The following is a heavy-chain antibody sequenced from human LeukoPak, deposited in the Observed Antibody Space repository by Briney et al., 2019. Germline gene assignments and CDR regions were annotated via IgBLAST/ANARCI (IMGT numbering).Heavy chain of an antibody. Sequence: KCGESLKISCKGSGYSFTSYWNGWVRPMPGKGLEWMGIIYPGDSDTRYSPFLHGQVTISADKSISTAYLQWSSLKASETAMYYCARLYGGTMVRGVSFDYRGQGTLVSVSS. V-gene: IGHV5-51*01. D-gene: IGHD3-10*01. CDR1: GYSFTSYW. CDR3: ARLYGGTMVRGVSFDY. CDR2: IYPGDSDT. J-gene: IGHJ4*02.